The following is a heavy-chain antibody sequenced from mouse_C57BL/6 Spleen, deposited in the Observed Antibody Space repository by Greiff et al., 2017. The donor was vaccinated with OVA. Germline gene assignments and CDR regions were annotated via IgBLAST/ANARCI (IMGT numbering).Heavy chain of an antibody. CDR2: INPNNGGT. CDR1: GYTFTDYN. J-gene: IGHJ4*01. D-gene: IGHD6-1*01. CDR3: ARQPWGGGYAMDY. Sequence: VQLKESGPELVKPGASVKMSCKASGYTFTDYNMHWVKQSHGKSLEWIGYINPNNGGTSYNQKFKGKATLTVNKSSSTAYMELRSLTSEDSAVYYCARQPWGGGYAMDYWGQGTSVTVSS. V-gene: IGHV1-22*01.